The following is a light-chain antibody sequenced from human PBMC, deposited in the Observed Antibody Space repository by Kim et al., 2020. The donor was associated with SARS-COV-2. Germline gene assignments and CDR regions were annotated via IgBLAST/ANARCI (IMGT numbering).Light chain of an antibody. Sequence: QSALTQPPSASGSPGQSVTISCTGTSSDVGCYNYVSWYQQHPGKAPKLMIYEVSKRPSGVPDRFSGSKSGNTASLTVSGLQAEDEADYYCSSYAGSNNVVFGGGTQLTVL. CDR3: SSYAGSNNVV. J-gene: IGLJ2*01. V-gene: IGLV2-8*01. CDR1: SSDVGCYNY. CDR2: EVS.